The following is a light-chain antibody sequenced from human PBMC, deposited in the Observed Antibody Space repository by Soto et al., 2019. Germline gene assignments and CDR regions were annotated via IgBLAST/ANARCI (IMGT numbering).Light chain of an antibody. Sequence: DIQMTQSPSTLSASVGDRVTITCRASQSISSWLAWYQQKPGKAPKLLIYDAPSLESGVPSRFSGSVSGTEFTLTIISLQPDDFATYYCQQYNSYSWTFGQGTKV. CDR2: DAP. CDR3: QQYNSYSWT. CDR1: QSISSW. J-gene: IGKJ1*01. V-gene: IGKV1-5*01.